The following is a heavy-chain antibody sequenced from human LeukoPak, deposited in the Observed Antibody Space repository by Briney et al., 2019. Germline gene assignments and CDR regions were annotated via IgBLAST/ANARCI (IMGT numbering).Heavy chain of an antibody. Sequence: GGSLRLSCAASEFSVGSNYMTWVRQAPGKGLEWVSLIYSGGSTYYADSVKGRFTISRDNSKNTLYLQMNSLRAEDTAVYYCARDRRETMITFGGVMTAGWFDPWGQGTLVTVSS. CDR1: EFSVGSNY. J-gene: IGHJ5*02. D-gene: IGHD3-16*01. V-gene: IGHV3-53*01. CDR3: ARDRRETMITFGGVMTAGWFDP. CDR2: IYSGGST.